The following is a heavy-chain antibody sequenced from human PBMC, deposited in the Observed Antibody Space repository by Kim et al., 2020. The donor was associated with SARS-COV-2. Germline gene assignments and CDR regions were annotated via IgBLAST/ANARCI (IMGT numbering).Heavy chain of an antibody. V-gene: IGHV3-7*01. D-gene: IGHD6-19*01. Sequence: GGSLRLSCAASGFTLSSTWMSWVRQAPGKGVEWVANIKHDGSEKYYVDSVKGRFIISRDNAKNSLYLQMNSLRAEDTAVYYCAKARWLQYWGQGTLVTVSS. J-gene: IGHJ4*02. CDR2: IKHDGSEK. CDR1: GFTLSSTW. CDR3: AKARWLQY.